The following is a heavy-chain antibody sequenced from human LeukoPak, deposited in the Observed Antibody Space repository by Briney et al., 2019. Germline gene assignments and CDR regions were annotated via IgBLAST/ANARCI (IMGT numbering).Heavy chain of an antibody. D-gene: IGHD3-3*01. J-gene: IGHJ6*02. Sequence: GGSLRLSCAASGFTSGIYAVSWVRQAPGKGLEWVSAFSGGGDSYYADSVKGRFTISRDNSKKILYLQMNSLRAEDTAVYYCARDRYYDFWSGYSPYYYYYGMDVWGQGTTVTVSS. V-gene: IGHV3-23*01. CDR1: GFTSGIYA. CDR2: FSGGGDS. CDR3: ARDRYYDFWSGYSPYYYYYGMDV.